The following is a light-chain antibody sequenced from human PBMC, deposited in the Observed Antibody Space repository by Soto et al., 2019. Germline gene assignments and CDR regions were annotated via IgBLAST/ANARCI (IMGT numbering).Light chain of an antibody. J-gene: IGKJ4*01. Sequence: DIQMTQSPSTLSASVGDRVTIICRASQSISSWLACYQQKAGKAPNLLISKASNLDSGVPSRFSGSGSGTDFTLTISSLQPEDFATYDCQQSYSTPTLTFGGGTKVDIK. CDR3: QQSYSTPTLT. CDR2: KAS. CDR1: QSISSW. V-gene: IGKV1-5*03.